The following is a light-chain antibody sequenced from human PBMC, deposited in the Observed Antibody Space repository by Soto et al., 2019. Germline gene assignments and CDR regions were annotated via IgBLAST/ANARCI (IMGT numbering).Light chain of an antibody. CDR3: QQYGSTPLT. Sequence: EIVLTQYPGPLSLSPGERDTLSCRARQSVSSSYLTWYQQKPGQAPRLLIYGASSRATGIPDRFSGSGSGTDFTLTISRLEPEDFAVYYCQQYGSTPLTFGQGTRLEIK. CDR1: QSVSSSY. J-gene: IGKJ5*01. V-gene: IGKV3-20*01. CDR2: GAS.